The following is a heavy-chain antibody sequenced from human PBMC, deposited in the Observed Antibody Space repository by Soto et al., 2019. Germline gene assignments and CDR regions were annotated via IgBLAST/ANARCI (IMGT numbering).Heavy chain of an antibody. D-gene: IGHD6-6*01. CDR3: ARGIAARHYFDY. V-gene: IGHV1-69*02. CDR1: GGTFSSYT. CDR2: IIPILGIA. J-gene: IGHJ4*02. Sequence: VQLVQSGAEVKKPGSSVKVSCKASGGTFSSYTISWVRQAPGQGLEWMGRIIPILGIANYAQKFQGRVTITADKSTSTAYMELSSLRSEDTAVYYCARGIAARHYFDYWGQGTLVTVSS.